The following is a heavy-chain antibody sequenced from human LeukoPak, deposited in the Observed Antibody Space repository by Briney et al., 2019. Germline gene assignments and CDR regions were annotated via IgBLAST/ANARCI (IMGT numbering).Heavy chain of an antibody. D-gene: IGHD1-26*01. CDR3: ARVGLGKETFDF. V-gene: IGHV1-24*01. J-gene: IGHJ4*02. CDR1: GYTLTELS. CDR2: FDPEDGET. Sequence: ASVKVSCKVSGYTLTELSMHWVRQAPGKGLEWMGGFDPEDGETIYAQKFQGRVTMTRNTSISTAYMELSSLRSEDTAVYYCARVGLGKETFDFWGQGTLVTVSS.